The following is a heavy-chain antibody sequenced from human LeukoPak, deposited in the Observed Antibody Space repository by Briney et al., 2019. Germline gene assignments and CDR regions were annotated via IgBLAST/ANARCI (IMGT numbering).Heavy chain of an antibody. D-gene: IGHD3-10*01. CDR2: ISSSGSTI. CDR1: GFTFSDYY. Sequence: GGSQRLSCAASGFTFSDYYMSWIRQTPGKGLEWVSYISSSGSTIYYADSVKGRFTISRDNAKNSLYLQMNSLRAEDTAVYYCASRGMVSRKAFDYWGQGSLVTVSS. V-gene: IGHV3-11*01. CDR3: ASRGMVSRKAFDY. J-gene: IGHJ4*02.